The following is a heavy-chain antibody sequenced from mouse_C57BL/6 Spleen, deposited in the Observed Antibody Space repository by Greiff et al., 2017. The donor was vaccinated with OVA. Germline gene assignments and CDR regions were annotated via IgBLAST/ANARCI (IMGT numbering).Heavy chain of an antibody. CDR1: GYAFSSSW. CDR2: IYPGDGDT. V-gene: IGHV1-82*01. CDR3: ARSDPAWFAY. J-gene: IGHJ3*01. Sequence: SGPELVKPGASVKISCKASGYAFSSSWMNWVKQRPGKGLEWIGRIYPGDGDTNYNGKFKGKATLTADKSSSTAYMQLSSLTSEDSAVYFCARSDPAWFAYWGQGTLVTVSA.